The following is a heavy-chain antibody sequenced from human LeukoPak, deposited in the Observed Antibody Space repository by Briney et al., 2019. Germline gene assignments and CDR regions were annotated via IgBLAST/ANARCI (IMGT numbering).Heavy chain of an antibody. Sequence: GGSLRLSCAASGFTFDDYAMHWVRQAPGKGLEWVSGISWNSGSIGYADSVKGRFTISRDNAKNSLYLQMNSLRAEDMALYYCAKVRYQLLYVGPFDYWGQGTLVTVSS. D-gene: IGHD2-2*02. V-gene: IGHV3-9*03. CDR3: AKVRYQLLYVGPFDY. CDR1: GFTFDDYA. CDR2: ISWNSGSI. J-gene: IGHJ4*02.